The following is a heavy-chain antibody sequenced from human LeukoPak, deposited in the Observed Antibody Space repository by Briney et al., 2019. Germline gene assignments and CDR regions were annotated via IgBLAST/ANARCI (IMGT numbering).Heavy chain of an antibody. CDR1: GFTFSSYA. CDR3: ARESLNDYGDYHYDY. D-gene: IGHD4-17*01. Sequence: GGSLRLSCAASGFTFSSYAMHWVRQAPGKGLEWVAVISYDGSNKCYADSVKGRFTISRDNSKNTLYLQMNSLRAEDTAVYYCARESLNDYGDYHYDYWGQGTLVTVSS. J-gene: IGHJ4*02. CDR2: ISYDGSNK. V-gene: IGHV3-30-3*01.